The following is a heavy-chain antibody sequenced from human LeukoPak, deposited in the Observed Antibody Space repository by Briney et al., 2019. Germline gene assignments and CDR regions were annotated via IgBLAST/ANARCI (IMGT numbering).Heavy chain of an antibody. CDR1: GYTFTSYG. D-gene: IGHD5-18*01. CDR3: ARNRHVDTAMAEEAFDI. J-gene: IGHJ3*02. V-gene: IGHV1-18*01. Sequence: AAVKDSCKASGYTFTSYGISWVRQAPGQGREWMVWISASNGNTNYAQKLQGRVTMTSDTSTSRAYMELRSLRSDDKAVYYCARNRHVDTAMAEEAFDIWGQGTMVTVSS. CDR2: ISASNGNT.